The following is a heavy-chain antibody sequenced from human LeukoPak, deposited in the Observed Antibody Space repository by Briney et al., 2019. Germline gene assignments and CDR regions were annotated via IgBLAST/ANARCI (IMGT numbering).Heavy chain of an antibody. CDR3: ARVGYSSGWRRRNNAFDI. V-gene: IGHV1-46*01. J-gene: IGHJ3*02. CDR1: GYTFTSYY. Sequence: ASVKVPCKASGYTFTSYYMHWVRQAPGQGLEWMGIINPSGGSTSYAQKFQGRVTMTRDMSTSTVYMELSSLRSEDTAVYYCARVGYSSGWRRRNNAFDIWGQGTMVTVSS. D-gene: IGHD6-19*01. CDR2: INPSGGST.